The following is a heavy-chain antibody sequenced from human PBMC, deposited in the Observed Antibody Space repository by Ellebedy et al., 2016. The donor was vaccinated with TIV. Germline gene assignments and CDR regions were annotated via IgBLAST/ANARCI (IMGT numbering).Heavy chain of an antibody. J-gene: IGHJ4*02. CDR3: AREGAGTHPTPVDY. Sequence: ASVKVSCXASGGTFSSYAISWVRQATGQGLEWMGWMNPNSGNTGYAQKFQGRVTMTRDTSTSTVYMELSSLRSEDTAVYYCAREGAGTHPTPVDYWGQGTLVTVSS. D-gene: IGHD1-7*01. CDR1: GGTFSSYA. V-gene: IGHV1-8*02. CDR2: MNPNSGNT.